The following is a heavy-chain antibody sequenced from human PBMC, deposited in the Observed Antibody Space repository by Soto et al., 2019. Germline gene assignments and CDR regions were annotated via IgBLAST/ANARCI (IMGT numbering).Heavy chain of an antibody. J-gene: IGHJ4*02. CDR3: ARDPVGVTHFDF. CDR1: GGSISTHY. CDR2: IWYSGRT. V-gene: IGHV4-59*11. Sequence: SETLSLTCSVSGGSISTHYWNWIRQPPGKGLEWIGYIWYSGRTNYRSSIRSRVSISLDTSKNQFSLRMTSVTAADTAVYYCARDPVGVTHFDFWGQGALVTVSS. D-gene: IGHD1-26*01.